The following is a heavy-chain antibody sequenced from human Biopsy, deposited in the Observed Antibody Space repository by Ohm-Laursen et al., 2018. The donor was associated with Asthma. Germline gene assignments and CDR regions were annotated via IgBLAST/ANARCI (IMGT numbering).Heavy chain of an antibody. CDR2: ISYDGSNK. D-gene: IGHD5-24*01. CDR1: GFTFSTYA. CDR3: ARDMNRDGWYFDY. V-gene: IGHV3-30-3*01. Sequence: SLRLSCAAFGFTFSTYAMHWVRQAPGKGLEWVAVISYDGSNKYYADSVKGRSTISRDNSKNTLYLQMNSLRGDDTAVYYCARDMNRDGWYFDYWGQGTLVTVSS. J-gene: IGHJ4*02.